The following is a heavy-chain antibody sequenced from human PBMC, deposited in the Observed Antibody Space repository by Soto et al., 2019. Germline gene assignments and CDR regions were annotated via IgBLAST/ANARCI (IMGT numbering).Heavy chain of an antibody. V-gene: IGHV2-26*01. CDR3: ARIWESITMISRPYGDAFDI. CDR2: IFSNDEK. CDR1: GFSLSNARMG. J-gene: IGHJ3*02. D-gene: IGHD3-22*01. Sequence: QVTLKESGPVLVKPTETLTLTCTVSGFSLSNARMGVSWIRQPPGKALEWLAHIFSNDEKSYSTSLKSRLTLSKDTSKSQVVLTMTNMDPVDTATYYCARIWESITMISRPYGDAFDIWGQGTMVTVSS.